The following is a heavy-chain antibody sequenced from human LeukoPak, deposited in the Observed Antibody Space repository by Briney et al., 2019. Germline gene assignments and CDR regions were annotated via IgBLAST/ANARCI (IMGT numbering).Heavy chain of an antibody. CDR2: VSGGGAYT. CDR1: GFSFSSFA. J-gene: IGHJ4*02. Sequence: GGSLRLSCIGSGFSFSSFAMSWVRQAPGKGLEWVSTVSGGGAYTYYADSVKGRFTVSRDDSKSMHFLQMNSLRPEDTALYFCAKRITVSAGYYLDSWGQGTLVTVSS. V-gene: IGHV3-23*01. CDR3: AKRITVSAGYYLDS. D-gene: IGHD2-8*01.